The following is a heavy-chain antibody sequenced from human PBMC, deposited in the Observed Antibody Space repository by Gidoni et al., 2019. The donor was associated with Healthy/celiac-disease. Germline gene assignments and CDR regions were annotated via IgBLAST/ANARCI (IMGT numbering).Heavy chain of an antibody. Sequence: ELQLVESGGGLVQPGGSLRLSCTASGFTFSSYWMHWVRQAPGKGLVWVSRIKSDGSSTSYADSVKGRFTITRENAKNTLYLQMNSLRAEDTAVYYCARGVVVVNLFDYWGQGTLVTVSS. J-gene: IGHJ4*02. CDR1: GFTFSSYW. CDR3: ARGVVVVNLFDY. CDR2: IKSDGSST. D-gene: IGHD2-21*01. V-gene: IGHV3-74*01.